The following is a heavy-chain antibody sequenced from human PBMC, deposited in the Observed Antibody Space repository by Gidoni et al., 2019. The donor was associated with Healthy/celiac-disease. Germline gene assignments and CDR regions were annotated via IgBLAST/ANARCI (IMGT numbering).Heavy chain of an antibody. CDR3: AREVYYYDSSGFFDY. V-gene: IGHV4-31*03. J-gene: IGHJ4*02. CDR2: IYYSGST. CDR1: GGSISSGGYY. Sequence: QVQLQESGPGLVKPSQTLSLTCTVSGGSISSGGYYWSWIRPHPGKGLVWIGYIYYSGSTYYNPSLKSRVTISVDTSKNQFSLKLSSVTAADTAVYYCAREVYYYDSSGFFDYWGQGTLVTVSS. D-gene: IGHD3-22*01.